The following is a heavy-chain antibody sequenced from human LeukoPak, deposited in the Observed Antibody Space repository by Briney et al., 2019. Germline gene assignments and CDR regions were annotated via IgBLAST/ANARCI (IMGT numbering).Heavy chain of an antibody. CDR1: GGSITGYY. J-gene: IGHJ4*02. CDR3: AREEFLHEIDSSGYFVY. CDR2: VYSSGVG. Sequence: SETLSLTCTVSGGSITGYYWNWIRQPAGQGLEWLGRVYSSGVGNYNPSLTSRVTISVDTSKNQFSLKLTSLTAADTAVYYCAREEFLHEIDSSGYFVYWGQGPLVTVSS. V-gene: IGHV4-4*07. D-gene: IGHD3-22*01.